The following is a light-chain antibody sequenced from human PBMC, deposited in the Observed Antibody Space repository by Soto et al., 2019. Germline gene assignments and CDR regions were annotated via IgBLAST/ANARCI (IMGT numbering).Light chain of an antibody. V-gene: IGLV2-14*01. J-gene: IGLJ1*01. Sequence: QSVLTQPASVSGSPGQSVTIPCTGTNSDLGNYKYVSWYQQYPGKPPQLLIYEVTNRPLGVSNRFSGSKSGNTASLTISGLQAEDEADYYCSSYVGDSAYAFGTGTKLTVL. CDR2: EVT. CDR1: NSDLGNYKY. CDR3: SSYVGDSAYA.